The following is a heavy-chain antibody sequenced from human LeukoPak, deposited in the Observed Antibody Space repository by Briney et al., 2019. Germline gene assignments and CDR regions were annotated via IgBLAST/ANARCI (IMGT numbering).Heavy chain of an antibody. CDR1: GYTLTELS. CDR2: FEPEDGET. Sequence: ASVKVSCKVSGYTLTELSMHWVRQAPGKGLEWMGGFEPEDGETIYAQKFQGRVTMTEDTSTDTAYMELSSLRSEDTAVYYCATLYSPLYGSGSYLTTLDYWGQGTLVTVSS. CDR3: ATLYSPLYGSGSYLTTLDY. V-gene: IGHV1-24*01. D-gene: IGHD3-10*01. J-gene: IGHJ4*02.